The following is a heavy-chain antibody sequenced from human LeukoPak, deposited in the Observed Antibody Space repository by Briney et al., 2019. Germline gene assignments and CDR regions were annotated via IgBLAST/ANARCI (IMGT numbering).Heavy chain of an antibody. CDR2: INPNSGGT. CDR1: GYTFTGYY. D-gene: IGHD3-16*02. Sequence: GASVKVSCKASGYTFTGYYMHWVRQAPGQGLEWMGWINPNSGGTNYAQKFQGRVTMTRDTSISTAYMELSRLRSDDTAVYYCARAGYDYVWGSYRNWGQGTMVTVSS. V-gene: IGHV1-2*02. CDR3: ARAGYDYVWGSYRN. J-gene: IGHJ3*01.